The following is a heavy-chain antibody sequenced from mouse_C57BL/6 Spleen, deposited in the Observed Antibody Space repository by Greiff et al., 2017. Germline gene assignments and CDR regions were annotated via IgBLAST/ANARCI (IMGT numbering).Heavy chain of an antibody. V-gene: IGHV1-64*01. Sequence: QVQLQQPGAELVKPGASVKLSCKASGYTFTSYWMHWVKQRPGQGLEWIGMIHPNSGSTNSNEKFKSKATLTVDKSSSTAYMQLSSLTSEDSAVYYCARGYYGRGYFDVWGTGTTVTVSS. CDR2: IHPNSGST. CDR3: ARGYYGRGYFDV. D-gene: IGHD1-1*01. J-gene: IGHJ1*03. CDR1: GYTFTSYW.